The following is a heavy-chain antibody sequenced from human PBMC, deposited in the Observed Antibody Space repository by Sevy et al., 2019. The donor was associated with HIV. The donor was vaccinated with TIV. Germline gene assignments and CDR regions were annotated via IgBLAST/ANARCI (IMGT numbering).Heavy chain of an antibody. D-gene: IGHD3-10*01. J-gene: IGHJ4*02. V-gene: IGHV3-49*03. CDR1: GFTFGDYA. CDR2: IRGKEYGGTT. CDR3: SRGGSGSYTVGFY. Sequence: GGSLRLSCTGSGFTFGDYAMSWFRQAPGKGLEWVGFIRGKEYGGTTEYAASVKGRFTISRDDSKSTASLQMNSLKTEDTGVYYCSRGGSGSYTVGFYWGRGTLVTVSS.